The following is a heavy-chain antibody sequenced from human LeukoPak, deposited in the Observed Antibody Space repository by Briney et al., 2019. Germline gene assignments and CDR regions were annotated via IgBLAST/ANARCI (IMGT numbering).Heavy chain of an antibody. CDR2: IIPILDAA. V-gene: IGHV1-69*04. J-gene: IGHJ6*02. Sequence: SVKVSCKASGGTFDTYAITWVRQAPGQGLEWMGRIIPILDAADSAQKFQGRLTISADKSTSTVYMELSSLRSEDTAIYFCARFPVRGYTYGSVIHHMDVWGQGTTVTVSS. CDR3: ARFPVRGYTYGSVIHHMDV. CDR1: GGTFDTYA. D-gene: IGHD5-18*01.